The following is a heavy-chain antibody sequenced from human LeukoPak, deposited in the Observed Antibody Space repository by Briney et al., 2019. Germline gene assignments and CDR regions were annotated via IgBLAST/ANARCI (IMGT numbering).Heavy chain of an antibody. V-gene: IGHV3-74*01. J-gene: IGHJ3*02. CDR2: INSDGSST. D-gene: IGHD3-22*01. Sequence: GGSLRLSCAASGFTFSSYWMHWVRQAPGKGLVWVSRINSDGSSTSYADSVKGRFTISRDNAKNTLYLQMNSLRAEDTAVYYCAKDEEGYYYDSSGYSVAAFDIWGQGTMVTVSS. CDR3: AKDEEGYYYDSSGYSVAAFDI. CDR1: GFTFSSYW.